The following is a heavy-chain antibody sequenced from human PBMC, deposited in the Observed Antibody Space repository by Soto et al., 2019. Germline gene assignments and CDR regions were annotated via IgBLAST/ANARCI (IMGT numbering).Heavy chain of an antibody. D-gene: IGHD2-15*01. CDR3: AQGGEFGCSGCSCYSFGGY. V-gene: IGHV3-33*01. J-gene: IGHJ4*02. CDR2: IWYDGSNK. Sequence: QVQLVESGGGVVQPGRSLRLSCAASGFTFSSYGMHWVRQAPGKGLEGVAVIWYDGSNKYYADSVKGRFTISRDNSKNTLYLQMNSLRAEDNAVYYCAQGGEFGCSGCSCYSFGGYWGQGTLVTVSS. CDR1: GFTFSSYG.